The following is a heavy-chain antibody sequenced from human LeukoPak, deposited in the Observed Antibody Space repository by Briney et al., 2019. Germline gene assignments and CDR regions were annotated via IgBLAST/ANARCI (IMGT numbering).Heavy chain of an antibody. Sequence: PSETLSLTCALSTVSCSSGNWWSWVRQPPGKGLEWIGEVHKTGKTNYNPSLKTRVTISIDASKNQLSLELTSVTAADAAVYYCARELLGAPTPGAYWGQGTRVTVSS. J-gene: IGHJ4*02. CDR1: TVSCSSGNW. V-gene: IGHV4-4*02. CDR2: VHKTGKT. D-gene: IGHD7-27*01. CDR3: ARELLGAPTPGAY.